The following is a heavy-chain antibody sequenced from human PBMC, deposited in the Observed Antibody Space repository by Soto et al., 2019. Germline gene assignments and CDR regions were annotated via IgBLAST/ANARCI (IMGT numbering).Heavy chain of an antibody. CDR1: GFTFSSYW. Sequence: GGSLRLSCAASGFTFSSYWMSWVRQAPGKGLEWVANIKQDGREKYYVDAVKGRFTISRHNAKNSLYMQMNSLRAEDTTVYYCARDTNYYYYYGMDVWGQGTTVTVSS. J-gene: IGHJ6*02. CDR2: IKQDGREK. CDR3: ARDTNYYYYYGMDV. D-gene: IGHD3-3*01. V-gene: IGHV3-7*05.